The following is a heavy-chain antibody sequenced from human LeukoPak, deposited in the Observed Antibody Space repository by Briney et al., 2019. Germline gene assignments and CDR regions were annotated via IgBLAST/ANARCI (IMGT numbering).Heavy chain of an antibody. CDR2: ISYDGIIK. J-gene: IGHJ4*02. V-gene: IGHV3-30*16. CDR3: ARDSTYYYDSGSSGPHYFDY. Sequence: PGGSLRLSCAASGYTFSSFAMHWVRQAPGKGPEWVAVISYDGIIKYYADSVEGRSTISRDNSKNTVYLQMNSLRAEDTAVYYCARDSTYYYDSGSSGPHYFDYWGQGTLVTVSS. CDR1: GYTFSSFA. D-gene: IGHD3-10*01.